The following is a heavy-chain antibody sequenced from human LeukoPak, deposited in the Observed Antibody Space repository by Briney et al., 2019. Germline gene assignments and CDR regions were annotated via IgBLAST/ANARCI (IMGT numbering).Heavy chain of an antibody. J-gene: IGHJ5*02. D-gene: IGHD2-2*02. CDR3: ARAHCSSTSCYTGWFDP. Sequence: ASVTVSCKASGYTFTGYYMHWVRQAPGQGLEWMGWINPNSGGTNYAQKFQGRVTMTRDTSISTAYMELSRLRSDDTAVYYCARAHCSSTSCYTGWFDPWGQGTLVTVSS. V-gene: IGHV1-2*02. CDR1: GYTFTGYY. CDR2: INPNSGGT.